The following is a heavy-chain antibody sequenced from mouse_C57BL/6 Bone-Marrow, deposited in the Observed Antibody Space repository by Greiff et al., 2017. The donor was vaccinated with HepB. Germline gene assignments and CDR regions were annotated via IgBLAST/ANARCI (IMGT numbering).Heavy chain of an antibody. CDR1: GYTFTSYW. CDR3: ARFDWRGYYAMDY. Sequence: QVQLQQPGAELVKPGASVKLSCKASGYTFTSYWMQWVKQRPGQGLEWIGEIDPSDSYTNYNQKFKGKATLTVDTSSSTAYMQLSRLTSEDSAVYYCARFDWRGYYAMDYWGQGTSVTVSS. D-gene: IGHD2-13*01. V-gene: IGHV1-50*01. CDR2: IDPSDSYT. J-gene: IGHJ4*01.